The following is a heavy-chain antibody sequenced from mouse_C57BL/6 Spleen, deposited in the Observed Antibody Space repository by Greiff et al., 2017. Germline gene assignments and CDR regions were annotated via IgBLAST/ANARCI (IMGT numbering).Heavy chain of an antibody. Sequence: QVQLQQPGAELVKPGASVKLSCKASGYTFTSYWMHWVKQRPGRGLEWIGRIDPKSGGTKYNEKFKSKATLTVDKPSSTAYMQLSSLTSEDSAVYYCARSYDGYYAWFAYWGQGTLVTVSA. V-gene: IGHV1-72*01. CDR1: GYTFTSYW. D-gene: IGHD2-3*01. CDR3: ARSYDGYYAWFAY. J-gene: IGHJ3*01. CDR2: IDPKSGGT.